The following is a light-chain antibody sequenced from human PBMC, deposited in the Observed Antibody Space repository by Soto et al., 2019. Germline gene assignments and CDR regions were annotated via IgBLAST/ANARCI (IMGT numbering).Light chain of an antibody. V-gene: IGLV2-8*01. J-gene: IGLJ2*01. Sequence: QSALTQPPSASGSPGQSVTISCTGTSSDVGGYNYVSWYQQHPGKAPKLMIYEVSKRPSGVPDRFSGSKSGNTASLTVSGLQAEDEADFYRSSYAGRQNLVFGGGTKLTVL. CDR1: SSDVGGYNY. CDR2: EVS. CDR3: SSYAGRQNLV.